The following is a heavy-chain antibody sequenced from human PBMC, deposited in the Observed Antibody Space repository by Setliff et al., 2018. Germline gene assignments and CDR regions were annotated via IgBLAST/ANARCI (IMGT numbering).Heavy chain of an antibody. D-gene: IGHD1-26*01. CDR3: ARDRGSGSYFLRYFDY. CDR2: ISSSSTI. Sequence: GVSLRLSCAASGFTFSSYSMNWVRQAPGKGLEWGSYISSSSTIYYADSVKGLFTISRANATNSLYLQMNSLRAEDTAVSSCARDRGSGSYFLRYFDYWGQGTLVTVSS. CDR1: GFTFSSYS. J-gene: IGHJ4*02. V-gene: IGHV3-48*01.